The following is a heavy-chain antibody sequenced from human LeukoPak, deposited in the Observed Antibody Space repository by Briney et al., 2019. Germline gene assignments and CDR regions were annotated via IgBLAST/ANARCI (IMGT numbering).Heavy chain of an antibody. D-gene: IGHD6-19*01. CDR1: GYTFSNSG. Sequence: ASVKVSCKASGYTFSNSGVSWLRQAPGQGLEWMGWISAYNGNTNYAQKFQDRVAMTTDTSTNTAYMELRSLRSDDTAVYYCAKSIKVALSGAYFDSWGQGTLVTVSS. V-gene: IGHV1-18*01. CDR3: AKSIKVALSGAYFDS. CDR2: ISAYNGNT. J-gene: IGHJ4*02.